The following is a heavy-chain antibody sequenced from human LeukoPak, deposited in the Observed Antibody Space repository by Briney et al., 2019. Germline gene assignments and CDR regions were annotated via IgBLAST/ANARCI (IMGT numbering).Heavy chain of an antibody. J-gene: IGHJ4*02. Sequence: ASVKVSCKASGYTFTSYDINWVRQATGQGLEWMGWMNPNSGNTGYAQKFQGRVTMTRNTSISTAYMELSSLRSEDTAVYYCATTWPGIVAAGPDLGYYFDYWGQGTLVTVSS. CDR2: MNPNSGNT. CDR1: GYTFTSYD. V-gene: IGHV1-8*01. D-gene: IGHD6-13*01. CDR3: ATTWPGIVAAGPDLGYYFDY.